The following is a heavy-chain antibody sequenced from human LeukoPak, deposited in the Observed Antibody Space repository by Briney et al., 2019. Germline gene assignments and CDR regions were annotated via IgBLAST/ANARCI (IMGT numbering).Heavy chain of an antibody. D-gene: IGHD5-12*01. Sequence: GGSLRLSCAASGFTFSSYSMNWVRQAPGKGLEWVSSISSSSSYIYYADSVKGRFTISRDNAKNSLYLQMNSLRAEDTVVYYCARNPIYSGYDRAIDPWGQGTLVTVSS. CDR3: ARNPIYSGYDRAIDP. V-gene: IGHV3-21*01. J-gene: IGHJ5*02. CDR2: ISSSSSYI. CDR1: GFTFSSYS.